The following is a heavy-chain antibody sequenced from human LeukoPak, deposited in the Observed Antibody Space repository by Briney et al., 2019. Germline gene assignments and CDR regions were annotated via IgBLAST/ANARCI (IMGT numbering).Heavy chain of an antibody. CDR1: GFTFSDYY. D-gene: IGHD2-2*01. Sequence: GGSLRLSCAASGFTFSDYYMSWFSQAPGKGLEWVSYISSSGSTIYYADSVKGRFTISRDNAKNSLYLQMNSLRAEDTAIYYCARGLPATLLDYWGQGTLVTVSS. CDR3: ARGLPATLLDY. CDR2: ISSSGSTI. V-gene: IGHV3-11*01. J-gene: IGHJ4*02.